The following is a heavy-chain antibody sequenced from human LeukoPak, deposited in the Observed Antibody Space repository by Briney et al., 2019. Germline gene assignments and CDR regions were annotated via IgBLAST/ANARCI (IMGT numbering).Heavy chain of an antibody. CDR1: GFTFTGYW. CDR2: INSDGSTT. CDR3: GNLNTPMAY. J-gene: IGHJ4*02. Sequence: QPGGSLRLSCAASGFTFTGYWMHWVRQAPGKGLVWVSRINSDGSTTNYADSVKGRFTISRDNAKNTLFLQMDSLREEDTAVYYCGNLNTPMAYSGQGALVTVSS. V-gene: IGHV3-74*01. D-gene: IGHD5-18*01.